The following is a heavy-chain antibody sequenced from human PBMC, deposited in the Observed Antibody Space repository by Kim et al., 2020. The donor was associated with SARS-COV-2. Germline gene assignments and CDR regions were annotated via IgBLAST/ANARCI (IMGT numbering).Heavy chain of an antibody. V-gene: IGHV3-64D*06. Sequence: GGSLRLSCSASGFTFSTFNMHWVRQAPGKGLEYVAAVNSKGDGTYYADSVKGRFIVSRDNSRNTLVLQMSSLRPEDTAMYYCVKVGYSESSYYFDYWGQGTLVTVSS. CDR3: VKVGYSESSYYFDY. CDR2: VNSKGDGT. D-gene: IGHD4-4*01. J-gene: IGHJ4*02. CDR1: GFTFSTFN.